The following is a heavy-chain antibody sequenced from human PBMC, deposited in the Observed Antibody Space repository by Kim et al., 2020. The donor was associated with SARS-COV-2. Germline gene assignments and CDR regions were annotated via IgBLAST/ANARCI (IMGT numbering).Heavy chain of an antibody. CDR2: INNIGST. V-gene: IGHV4-34*01. CDR3: ARGREGVVPAPVLGLGPYYDYYAMDV. J-gene: IGHJ6*02. D-gene: IGHD2-2*02. CDR1: GGSFSDYN. Sequence: SETLSLTCAVYGGSFSDYNWSWIRQPPGKGLEWIGEINNIGSTNLSPSLKSRITISVDTSKSQFSLRLKSMTATDTAVYYCARGREGVVPAPVLGLGPYYDYYAMDVWGRGTPVAVSS.